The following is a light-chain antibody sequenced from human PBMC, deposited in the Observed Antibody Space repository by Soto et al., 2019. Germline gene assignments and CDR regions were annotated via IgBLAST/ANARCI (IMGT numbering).Light chain of an antibody. V-gene: IGKV3-20*01. J-gene: IGKJ4*01. CDR3: QQYGSPLT. CDR1: QSVRSSY. Sequence: EIVLTQSPGTLSLSPGERATLSCRASQSVRSSYLAWYQRKPGQAPRLLIYGASTRATGIPDRFSGSGFGTDFTLTISRLEPEDFAVYYCQQYGSPLTFGGGTKVEIK. CDR2: GAS.